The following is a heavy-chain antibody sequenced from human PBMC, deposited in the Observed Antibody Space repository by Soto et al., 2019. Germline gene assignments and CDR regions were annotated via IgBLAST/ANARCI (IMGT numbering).Heavy chain of an antibody. CDR1: GYTFTSFA. V-gene: IGHV1-18*04. J-gene: IGHJ4*02. CDR2: ISGYNGKT. D-gene: IGHD3-10*01. Sequence: GASVKVSCKTSGYTFTSFAVSWVRQAPGQGLEWMGWISGYNGKTKYAQTLQGRVTMTADTSTSTVYMELRGLRSDDTAVYFCARDKMIDDYGLGTYDYWGQGTTVTVSS. CDR3: ARDKMIDDYGLGTYDY.